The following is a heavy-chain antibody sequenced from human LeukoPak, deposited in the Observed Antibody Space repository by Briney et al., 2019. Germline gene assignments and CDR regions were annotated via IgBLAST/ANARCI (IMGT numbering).Heavy chain of an antibody. CDR1: GFTFSSYG. J-gene: IGHJ6*02. CDR2: IWYDGSNK. Sequence: QTGGSLRLSCAASGFTFSSYGMYWVRQAPGKGLEWVTFIWYDGSNKYYADSVKGRFTISRDNSKNTLYLQMNSLRAEDTAVYYCARDQSYGMDVWGQGTTVTVSS. V-gene: IGHV3-33*01. CDR3: ARDQSYGMDV.